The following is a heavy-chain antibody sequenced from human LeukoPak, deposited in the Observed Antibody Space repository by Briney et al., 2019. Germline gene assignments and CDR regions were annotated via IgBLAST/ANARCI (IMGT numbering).Heavy chain of an antibody. J-gene: IGHJ4*02. CDR3: ARDRRILWFGEPRSHFDY. V-gene: IGHV4-59*01. CDR2: IYYSGST. Sequence: SETLSLTCTVSGGSISSYYWSWIRQPPGEGLEWIGYIYYSGSTNYNPSLKSRVTISVDTSKNQFSLKLSSVTAADTAVYYCARDRRILWFGEPRSHFDYWGQGTLVTVSS. D-gene: IGHD3-10*01. CDR1: GGSISSYY.